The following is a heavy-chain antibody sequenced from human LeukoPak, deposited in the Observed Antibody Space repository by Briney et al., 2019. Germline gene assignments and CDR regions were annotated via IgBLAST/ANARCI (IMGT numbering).Heavy chain of an antibody. CDR3: ARDIVYGDYVHYFDY. CDR1: GFTVSSNY. D-gene: IGHD4-17*01. CDR2: IYSGGST. J-gene: IGHJ4*02. Sequence: GGSLRLSCAASGFTVSSNYMSWVRQAPGKGLEWASVIYSGGSTYYADSVKGRFTISRDNSKNTLYLQMNSLRAEDTAVYYCARDIVYGDYVHYFDYWGQGTLVTVSS. V-gene: IGHV3-66*01.